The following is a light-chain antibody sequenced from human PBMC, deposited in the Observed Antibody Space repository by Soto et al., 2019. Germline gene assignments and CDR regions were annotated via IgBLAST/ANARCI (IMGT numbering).Light chain of an antibody. CDR1: QSVTSSY. CDR3: QQYGSSRWT. CDR2: GAS. V-gene: IGKV3-20*01. J-gene: IGKJ1*01. Sequence: EIVLTQSPGTRYLSPGERATLSCSASQSVTSSYLAWYQQKPGQAPRLLIYGASSRATGIPDRFSGSGSGTDFTLTISRLEPEDFAVYYCQQYGSSRWTFGQGTEVDI.